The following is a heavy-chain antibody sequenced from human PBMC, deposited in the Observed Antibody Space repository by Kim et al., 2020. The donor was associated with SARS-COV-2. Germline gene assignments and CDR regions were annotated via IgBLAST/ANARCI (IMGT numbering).Heavy chain of an antibody. Sequence: YIPSLTSRLTISVDTSNNHFSLKLSSVTDADTAVYYCARVNLGGLNWFDPWGQGTLVTVSS. D-gene: IGHD7-27*01. CDR3: ARVNLGGLNWFDP. V-gene: IGHV4-31*02. J-gene: IGHJ5*02.